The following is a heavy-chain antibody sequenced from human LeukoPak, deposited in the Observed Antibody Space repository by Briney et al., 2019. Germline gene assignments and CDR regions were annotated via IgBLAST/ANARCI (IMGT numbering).Heavy chain of an antibody. CDR1: GGSISSYY. CDR2: IYYSGST. J-gene: IGHJ6*02. V-gene: IGHV4-59*08. D-gene: IGHD6-6*01. Sequence: SETLTLTCTVSGGSISSYYWSWIRQPPGKGLEWIGSIYYSGSTNYNSSLRRRLTISIDTSKNQFSLKLTSVTAADTAIYYCTSSDYKYYAMDVWGQRTTVTVSS. CDR3: TSSDYKYYAMDV.